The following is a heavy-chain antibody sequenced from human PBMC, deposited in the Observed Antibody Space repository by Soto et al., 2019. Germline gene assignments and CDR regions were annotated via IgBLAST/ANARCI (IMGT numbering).Heavy chain of an antibody. CDR3: ARGYYDSSGYYYYFDY. Sequence: QVQLVQSGAEVKKPGSSVKVSCKASGGTFSSYAISWVRQAPGQGLEWMGGIIPIFGTANYAQKVQGRVTITADESTSTAYMELSSLRSEDTAVYYCARGYYDSSGYYYYFDYWGQGTLVTVSS. CDR2: IIPIFGTA. V-gene: IGHV1-69*01. J-gene: IGHJ4*02. CDR1: GGTFSSYA. D-gene: IGHD3-22*01.